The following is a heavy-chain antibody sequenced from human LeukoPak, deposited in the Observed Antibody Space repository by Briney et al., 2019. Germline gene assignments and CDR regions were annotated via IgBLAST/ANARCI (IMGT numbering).Heavy chain of an antibody. D-gene: IGHD6-19*01. Sequence: SVKVSCEASGGTFSTYEINWVRQAPGQGLEWVGRIIPVLNIANYAQRFQGRVTITADKSTNTAYMELSRLSSDDTAVYYCARNRRTGWGFDNWGQGTQVPVSS. CDR2: IIPVLNIA. V-gene: IGHV1-69*04. CDR3: ARNRRTGWGFDN. CDR1: GGTFSTYE. J-gene: IGHJ4*02.